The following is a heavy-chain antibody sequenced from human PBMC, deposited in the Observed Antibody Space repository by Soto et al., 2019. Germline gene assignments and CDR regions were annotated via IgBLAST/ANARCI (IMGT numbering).Heavy chain of an antibody. CDR1: GFTFSNAW. J-gene: IGHJ3*01. V-gene: IGHV3-15*01. CDR2: IKSKTDGGTT. D-gene: IGHD1-26*01. CDR3: TAYSGSYSGRL. Sequence: EVQLVESGGGLVKPGGSLRLSCAASGFTFSNAWMSWVRQAPGKGLEWVGRIKSKTDGGTTDYAAPVKGRFTISRDDSKNTLYLQMNSLKTEDTAVYYCTAYSGSYSGRLWGQGRMVAVSS.